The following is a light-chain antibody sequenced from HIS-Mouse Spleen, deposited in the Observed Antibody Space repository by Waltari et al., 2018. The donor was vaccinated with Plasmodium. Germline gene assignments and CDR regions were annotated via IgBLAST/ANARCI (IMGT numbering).Light chain of an antibody. V-gene: IGLV2-8*01. J-gene: IGLJ3*02. CDR1: SSDVGGYNY. CDR3: SSYAGSLWV. CDR2: EVS. Sequence: QSALTQPPSASGSPGQSVTISCTGTSSDVGGYNYVSWYQQHPGKAPQLMIYEVSKRPSGVPDRFSGSKSGNTASLTVSGLQAEDEADYYCSSYAGSLWVFGGGTKLTVL.